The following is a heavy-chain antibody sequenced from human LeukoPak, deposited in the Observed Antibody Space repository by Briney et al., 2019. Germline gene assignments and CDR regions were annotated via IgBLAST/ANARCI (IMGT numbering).Heavy chain of an antibody. CDR3: ARGGKATVVTM. CDR1: GGSINSYY. J-gene: IGHJ4*02. D-gene: IGHD4-23*01. Sequence: TSETLSLTCTVSGGSINSYYWSWIRQPAGKGLEWIGRIYSSGSTNYNPSLKSRVSMSVDTSKNQFSLKLTSVTAADTAVYYCARGGKATVVTMWGQGILVTVSS. V-gene: IGHV4-4*07. CDR2: IYSSGST.